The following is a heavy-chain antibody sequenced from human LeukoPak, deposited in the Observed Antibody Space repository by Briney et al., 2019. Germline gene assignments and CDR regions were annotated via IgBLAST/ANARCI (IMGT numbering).Heavy chain of an antibody. D-gene: IGHD2-8*02. CDR1: GFTFSNYA. J-gene: IGHJ4*02. CDR3: AKRDPTGYSDY. V-gene: IGHV3-23*01. Sequence: GGSLRLSCAASGFTFSNYAMSWVRQAPGKGLEWVSVISGSGDSTYYADSVKGRFTIYRDNSKNTLYLHMNSLRAEDTAIYYCAKRDPTGYSDYWGQGTLSPSPQ. CDR2: ISGSGDST.